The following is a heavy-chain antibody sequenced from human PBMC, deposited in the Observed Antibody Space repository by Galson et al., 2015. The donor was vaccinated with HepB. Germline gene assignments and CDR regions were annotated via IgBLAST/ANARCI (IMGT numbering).Heavy chain of an antibody. V-gene: IGHV1-18*01. CDR2: ISVYNGNT. CDR1: RFTFTNYG. Sequence: SVKVSCKASRFTFTNYGVTWVRQAPGQGLEWMGWISVYNGNTNYAQKFQDRVTMTTGTSTTTAYMELRSLRADDTAVYFCARARYSTSPPDYWGQGTLVSVSS. D-gene: IGHD6-6*01. CDR3: ARARYSTSPPDY. J-gene: IGHJ4*02.